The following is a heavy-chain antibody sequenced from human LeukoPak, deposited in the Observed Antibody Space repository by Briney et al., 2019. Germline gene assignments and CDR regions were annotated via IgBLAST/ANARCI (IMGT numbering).Heavy chain of an antibody. D-gene: IGHD5-12*01. V-gene: IGHV4-38-2*02. Sequence: SETLSLTCNVSGYSISSGYYWGWIRQPPGKGLEYIGSIFHTGSADYNPSLRSRVTLSVDTSKNQFSLKLNSVTAADTAVYYCARVSGYDWESFYDYWGQGILATVSS. CDR1: GYSISSGYY. CDR3: ARVSGYDWESFYDY. CDR2: IFHTGSA. J-gene: IGHJ4*02.